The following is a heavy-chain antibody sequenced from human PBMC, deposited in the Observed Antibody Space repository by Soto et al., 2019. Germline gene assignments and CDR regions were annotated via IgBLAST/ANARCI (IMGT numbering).Heavy chain of an antibody. CDR2: IYYSGST. D-gene: IGHD4-17*01. J-gene: IGHJ4*02. CDR3: ARGGDYLLGYFDY. V-gene: IGHV4-59*01. Sequence: SETLSLTYTVSGGSISSYYWRWIRQPPGKGLEWIGYIYYSGSTNYNPSLKSRVTISVDTSKNQFSLKLSSVTAADTAVYYCARGGDYLLGYFDYWGQGTLVTVSS. CDR1: GGSISSYY.